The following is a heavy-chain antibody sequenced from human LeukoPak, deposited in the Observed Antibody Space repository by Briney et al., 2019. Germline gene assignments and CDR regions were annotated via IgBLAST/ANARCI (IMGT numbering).Heavy chain of an antibody. CDR2: IYPGDSDT. J-gene: IGHJ4*02. Sequence: GESLKISCKGSGYSFTSYWIGWVRQMPGKGLEWMGIIYPGDSDTRYSPSFQGQVTISADKSISTAYLQWSSLKASDTAMYYCARQGGGYYDSSGYYPDYWGQGTLVSVSS. CDR3: ARQGGGYYDSSGYYPDY. CDR1: GYSFTSYW. D-gene: IGHD3-22*01. V-gene: IGHV5-51*01.